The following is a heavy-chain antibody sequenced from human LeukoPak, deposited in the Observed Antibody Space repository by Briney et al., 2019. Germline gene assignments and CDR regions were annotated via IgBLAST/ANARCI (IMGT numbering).Heavy chain of an antibody. CDR2: ICYSGST. D-gene: IGHD2-2*01. V-gene: IGHV4-59*01. CDR3: ARALTSSIVVVPSYYYYYMDV. CDR1: GGSISSYY. Sequence: PSETLSLTCTVSGGSISSYYWSWIRQPPGKGLEWIGYICYSGSTNYNPSLKSRVTISVDTSKNQFSLKLSSVTAADTAVYYCARALTSSIVVVPSYYYYYMDVWGKGTTVTVSS. J-gene: IGHJ6*03.